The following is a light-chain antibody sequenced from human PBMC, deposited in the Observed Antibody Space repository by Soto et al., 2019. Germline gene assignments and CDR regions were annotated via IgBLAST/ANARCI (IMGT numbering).Light chain of an antibody. J-gene: IGKJ1*01. CDR3: QQSYTTPRT. V-gene: IGKV1-39*01. CDR1: QSISTF. Sequence: DIQMTQSPSSLSASVGDRVSVTCRASQSISTFLNWYQQRPGEAPKLLIYAASSLQSGVPSRFSSSGIGEDFTLTIGSLQPEDFATYYCQQSYTTPRTFGQGTKVEVK. CDR2: AAS.